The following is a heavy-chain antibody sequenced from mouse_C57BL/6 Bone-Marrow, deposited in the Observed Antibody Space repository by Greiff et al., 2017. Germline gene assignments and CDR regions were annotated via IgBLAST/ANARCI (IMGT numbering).Heavy chain of an antibody. CDR1: GFTFSSYT. J-gene: IGHJ4*01. Sequence: EVQVVESGGGLVKPGGSLKLSCAASGFTFSSYTMSWVRQTPEKRLEWVATISGGGGNTYYPDSVKGRFTISRDNAKNTLYLQMSSLRSEDTALYYCARPIISHYYAMDYWGQGTSVTVSS. CDR3: ARPIISHYYAMDY. V-gene: IGHV5-9*01. CDR2: ISGGGGNT. D-gene: IGHD6-2*01.